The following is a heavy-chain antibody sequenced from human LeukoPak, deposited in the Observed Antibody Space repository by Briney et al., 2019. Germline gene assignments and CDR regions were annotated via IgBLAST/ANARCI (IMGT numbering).Heavy chain of an antibody. J-gene: IGHJ6*02. D-gene: IGHD2-2*01. V-gene: IGHV3-30-3*01. CDR2: ISYDGSNK. CDR1: GFTFSSYA. CDR3: TQLPAAPHYYYGMDV. Sequence: HPGGSLRLSCAASGFTFSSYAMHWVRQAPGKGLEWVAVISYDGSNKYYADSVKGRFTISRDNSKNTLYLQMNSLRAEDTAVYYCTQLPAAPHYYYGMDVWGQGTTVTISS.